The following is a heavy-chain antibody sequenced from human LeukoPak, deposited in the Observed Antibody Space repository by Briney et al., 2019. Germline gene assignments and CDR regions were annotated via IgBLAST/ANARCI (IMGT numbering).Heavy chain of an antibody. J-gene: IGHJ4*02. Sequence: SETLSLTCSVSGYSISSGYYWGWIRPPPGKGLEWIGIIYHSGSTNYNPSLKTRVTMSVDTSKNQFSLNLKSVTPDDTAVYYCARNLIPEQLVMNFWGQGTLVTVSS. V-gene: IGHV4-38-2*02. CDR2: IYHSGST. CDR1: GYSISSGYY. D-gene: IGHD6-13*01. CDR3: ARNLIPEQLVMNF.